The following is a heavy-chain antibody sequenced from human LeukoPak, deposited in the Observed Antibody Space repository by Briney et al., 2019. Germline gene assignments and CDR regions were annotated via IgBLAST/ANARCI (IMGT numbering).Heavy chain of an antibody. CDR1: DDSISDYY. Sequence: SETLSLTCTVSDDSISDYYRGWIRQPPGKGLEWIGYFYNSGRSTYNPSLKSRVTISVDTSKNQFSLKLSSVTAADTAVYYCARQLAVATRRGAFGIWGQGTMVTVSS. CDR2: FYNSGRS. D-gene: IGHD5-12*01. V-gene: IGHV4-59*08. CDR3: ARQLAVATRRGAFGI. J-gene: IGHJ3*02.